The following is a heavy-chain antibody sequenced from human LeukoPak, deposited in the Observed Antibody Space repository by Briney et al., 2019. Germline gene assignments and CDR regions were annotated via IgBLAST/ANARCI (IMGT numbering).Heavy chain of an antibody. J-gene: IGHJ4*02. V-gene: IGHV4-4*07. CDR3: AGGDYYDSSGYLDY. Sequence: SETLSLTCTVSGGSIGSYYWSWIRQPAGKGLEWIGRIYTSGSTNYNPSLKSRVTMSVDTSKNQFSLKLSSVTAADTAVYYCAGGDYYDSSGYLDYWGQGTLVTVSS. D-gene: IGHD3-22*01. CDR2: IYTSGST. CDR1: GGSIGSYY.